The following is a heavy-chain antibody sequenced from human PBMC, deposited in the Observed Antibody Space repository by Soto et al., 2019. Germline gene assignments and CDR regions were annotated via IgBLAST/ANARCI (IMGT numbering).Heavy chain of an antibody. J-gene: IGHJ6*02. CDR1: GGAFSSNA. CDR2: FIPIFGTA. CDR3: ARGAAYDFWGGYREPPSSPYYYYYYGMDV. Sequence: SVKVSCKAFGGAFSSNAISWVRQAPGQGLEWMGGFIPIFGTANYAQKFQGRVTITADKTTSPAYMELSSQRSEATAGYYWARGAAYDFWGGYREPPSSPYYYYYYGMDVWGQGTTVTVSS. D-gene: IGHD3-3*01. V-gene: IGHV1-69*06.